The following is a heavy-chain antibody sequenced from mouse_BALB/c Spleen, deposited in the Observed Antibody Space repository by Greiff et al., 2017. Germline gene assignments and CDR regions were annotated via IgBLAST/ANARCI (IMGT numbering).Heavy chain of an antibody. D-gene: IGHD2-3*01. CDR2: ISSGGST. Sequence: DVKLVESGGGLVKPGGSLKLSCAASGFTFSSYAMSWVRQTPEKRLEWVASISSGGSTYYPDSVKGRFTISRDNARNIQYLQMSSLRSEDTAMYYCARVDGYGYFDVWGAGTTVTVSS. CDR1: GFTFSSYA. CDR3: ARVDGYGYFDV. V-gene: IGHV5-6-5*01. J-gene: IGHJ1*01.